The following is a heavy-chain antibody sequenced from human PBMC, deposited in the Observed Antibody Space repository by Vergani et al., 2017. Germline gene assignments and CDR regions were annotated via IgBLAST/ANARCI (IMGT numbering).Heavy chain of an antibody. Sequence: QVQLVQSGAEVKKPGASVKVSCKASGYTFTGYYMHWVRQAPGQGLEWMGGFDPEDGETIYAQKFQGRVTMTEDTSTDTAYMELSSLRSEDTAVYYCATPRLRFSYYYYYGMDVWGQGTTVTVSS. V-gene: IGHV1-24*01. J-gene: IGHJ6*02. CDR2: FDPEDGET. D-gene: IGHD5-12*01. CDR3: ATPRLRFSYYYYYGMDV. CDR1: GYTFTGYY.